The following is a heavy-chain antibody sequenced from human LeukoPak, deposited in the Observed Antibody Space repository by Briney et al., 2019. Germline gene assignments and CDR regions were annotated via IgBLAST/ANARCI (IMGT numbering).Heavy chain of an antibody. CDR1: GGSSSGYY. J-gene: IGHJ5*02. Sequence: SETLSLTCAVYGGSSSGYYWSWIRQPPGKGLEWIGEINHSGSTNYNPSLKSRVTISVDTSKNQFSLKLSSVTAADTAVYYCARDSTVVPFDPWGQGTLVTVSS. CDR2: INHSGST. D-gene: IGHD2-2*01. CDR3: ARDSTVVPFDP. V-gene: IGHV4-34*01.